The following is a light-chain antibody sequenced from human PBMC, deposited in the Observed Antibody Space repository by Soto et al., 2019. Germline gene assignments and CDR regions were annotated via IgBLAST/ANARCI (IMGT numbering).Light chain of an antibody. CDR1: SSNIGSNY. V-gene: IGLV1-47*01. CDR3: AAWDDSLKV. J-gene: IGLJ1*01. CDR2: RNN. Sequence: QSVLTQPPSASGTPGQRVTISCSGSSSNIGSNYVYWYQQLPGTAPKLRIYRNNQRPSGVPDRFSGSKSGTAASLAISGLRSEDEADYYCAAWDDSLKVFGTGTKLTVL.